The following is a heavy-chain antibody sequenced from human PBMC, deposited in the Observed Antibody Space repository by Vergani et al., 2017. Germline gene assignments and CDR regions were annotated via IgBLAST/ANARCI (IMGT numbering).Heavy chain of an antibody. D-gene: IGHD1-1*01. J-gene: IGHJ4*02. CDR3: ARHTTYTDS. V-gene: IGHV5-51*01. CDR2: IYPADSDT. CDR1: EYSFGNYW. Sequence: EVELVQSGPEMRKPVESLKISCKGSEYSFGNYWIGWVRQMPGKGLEWMGIIYPADSDTRYSPSFQGQVTISADTSISTAFLQWDSLKATDTALYYCARHTTYTDSWGQGTLVTVSS.